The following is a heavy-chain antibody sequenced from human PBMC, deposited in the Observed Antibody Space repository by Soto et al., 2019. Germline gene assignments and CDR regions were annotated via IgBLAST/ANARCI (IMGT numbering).Heavy chain of an antibody. Sequence: QVQLVESGGGVVQPGRSLRLSCEGSGFIFGKYDMYWVRQAPGKGLEWVTKISHAGRNKDYEDSVQGRFTISRDNSRDTMYLEMNSLRPEDTDIYYCAKGGLPWWSQGIDFWGQGTLVTVSA. D-gene: IGHD2-8*02. CDR2: ISHAGRNK. CDR3: AKGGLPWWSQGIDF. CDR1: GFIFGKYD. J-gene: IGHJ4*02. V-gene: IGHV3-30*18.